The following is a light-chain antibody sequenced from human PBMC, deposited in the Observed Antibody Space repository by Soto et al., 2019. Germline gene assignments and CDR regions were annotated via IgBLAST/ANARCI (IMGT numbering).Light chain of an antibody. J-gene: IGKJ5*01. CDR1: QDISSY. Sequence: IRMSNSPSTLSSSLRDRVTITCKPSQDISSYLNWYLQKPGKAPKVLIYDVSILETGVPSRFSGSGSGTEGTITFSSLQNDDDATYYGQHSASSSATFCQGTRLEI. CDR2: DVS. CDR3: QHSASSSAT. V-gene: IGKV1-33*01.